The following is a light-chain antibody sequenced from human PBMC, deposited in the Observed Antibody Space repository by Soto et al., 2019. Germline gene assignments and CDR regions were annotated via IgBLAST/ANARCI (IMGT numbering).Light chain of an antibody. V-gene: IGKV1-5*03. J-gene: IGKJ1*01. CDR3: QQYNSYSGT. CDR2: QAS. CDR1: QIITTW. Sequence: DIQMTQSPSTLSASVGDRVTITCRASQIITTWLAWYQQKPGKAPKVLIYQASSLESGVPSRFRGRGSGTDFTLTISSLKPDDFETYYCQQYNSYSGTFGQGTKVDIK.